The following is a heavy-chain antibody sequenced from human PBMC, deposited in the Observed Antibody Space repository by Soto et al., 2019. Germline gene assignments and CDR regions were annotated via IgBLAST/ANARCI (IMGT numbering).Heavy chain of an antibody. CDR3: ARDNPSFLGANAFDI. Sequence: SETLSLTCGVSGGTVASSHWWSWVRQSPGGGLEWIGNVYHTGDTNFNPSLQSRVTISVDKSNNQFSLRLNSLTAADTAVYFCARDNPSFLGANAFDIWGPGRMVTVSS. J-gene: IGHJ3*02. D-gene: IGHD2-21*01. CDR1: GGTVASSHW. CDR2: VYHTGDT. V-gene: IGHV4-4*02.